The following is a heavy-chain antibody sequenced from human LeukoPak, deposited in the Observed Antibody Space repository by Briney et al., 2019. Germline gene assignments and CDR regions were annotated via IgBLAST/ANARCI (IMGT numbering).Heavy chain of an antibody. J-gene: IGHJ4*02. CDR1: VGSISSSSYY. CDR2: IYYSGST. Sequence: PSETLSLTCTVSVGSISSSSYYWGWVRQPPGKGLEWIGSIYYSGSTYYNPSLKSRVTISVDTSKNQFSLKLSTVTAADTAVYYCARHRGYCSSTSCYTEIDYWGQGTLVTVSS. V-gene: IGHV4-39*01. D-gene: IGHD2-2*02. CDR3: ARHRGYCSSTSCYTEIDY.